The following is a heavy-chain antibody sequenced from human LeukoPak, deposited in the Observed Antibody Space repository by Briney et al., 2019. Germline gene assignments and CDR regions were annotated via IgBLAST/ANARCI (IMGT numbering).Heavy chain of an antibody. Sequence: PGGSLRLSCAASGFTFSSYAMSWVRQAPGKGLEWVSAISGSGGSTYYADSVKGRFTISRDNYKNTLYLQMNSLRAEDTAVYYCAKHIVVVPAAKYDAFDIWGQGTMVTVSS. CDR1: GFTFSSYA. CDR2: ISGSGGST. CDR3: AKHIVVVPAAKYDAFDI. J-gene: IGHJ3*02. D-gene: IGHD2-2*01. V-gene: IGHV3-23*01.